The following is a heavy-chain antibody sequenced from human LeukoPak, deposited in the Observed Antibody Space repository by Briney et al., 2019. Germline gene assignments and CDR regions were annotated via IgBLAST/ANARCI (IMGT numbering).Heavy chain of an antibody. CDR3: ARDGGYCSGGNCDSMGFDR. Sequence: GSLRTSFVAAGFHFHTQGLKWGRPGPGQGPWLGAVVLVDGSSRFYADSVKGRFTISRDNSKNTVFLQMSSLRVEDTAVYYCARDGGYCSGGNCDSMGFDRWGQGTLVSVSS. D-gene: IGHD2-15*01. CDR1: GFHFHTQG. CDR2: VLVDGSSR. J-gene: IGHJ4*02. V-gene: IGHV3-33*08.